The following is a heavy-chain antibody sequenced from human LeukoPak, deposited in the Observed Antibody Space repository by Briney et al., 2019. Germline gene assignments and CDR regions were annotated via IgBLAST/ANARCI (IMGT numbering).Heavy chain of an antibody. CDR2: ISAYNGNT. J-gene: IGHJ6*02. D-gene: IGHD2-2*01. V-gene: IGHV1-18*01. Sequence: ASVKVSCKASGYTFTSYGISWVRQAHGQGLEWMGWISAYNGNTNYAQKLQGRVTMTTDTSTSTAYMELRSLRSDDTAVYYCARDFCSSTSRPWGYYYGMDVWGQGTTVTVSS. CDR1: GYTFTSYG. CDR3: ARDFCSSTSRPWGYYYGMDV.